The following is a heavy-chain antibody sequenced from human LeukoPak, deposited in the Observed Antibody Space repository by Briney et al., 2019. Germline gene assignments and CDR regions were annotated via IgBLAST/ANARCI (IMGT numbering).Heavy chain of an antibody. Sequence: PGGSLRLSCAASGFTFSSYAMSWVRQAPGKGLEWVSAISGSGGSTYYADSVKGRFTISRDNSKNTLYLQMNSLRAEDTAVYYCAKEVTMVRGVIMPNYYGMDVWGQGTTVTVSS. D-gene: IGHD3-10*01. CDR1: GFTFSSYA. CDR3: AKEVTMVRGVIMPNYYGMDV. CDR2: ISGSGGST. V-gene: IGHV3-23*01. J-gene: IGHJ6*02.